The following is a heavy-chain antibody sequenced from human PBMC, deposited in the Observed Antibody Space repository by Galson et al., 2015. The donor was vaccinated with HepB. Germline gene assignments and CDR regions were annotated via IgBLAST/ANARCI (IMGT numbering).Heavy chain of an antibody. J-gene: IGHJ4*02. CDR1: GFSLSTSGVG. Sequence: PTQTLTLTCTFSGFSLSTSGVGVGWIRQPPGKALEWLALIYWDDDKRYSPSLKSRLTITKDTSKNQVVLTMTNMDPVDTATYYCAHSQVTYYDFWSGYNYYFDYWGQGTLVTVSS. CDR3: AHSQVTYYDFWSGYNYYFDY. V-gene: IGHV2-5*02. CDR2: IYWDDDK. D-gene: IGHD3-3*01.